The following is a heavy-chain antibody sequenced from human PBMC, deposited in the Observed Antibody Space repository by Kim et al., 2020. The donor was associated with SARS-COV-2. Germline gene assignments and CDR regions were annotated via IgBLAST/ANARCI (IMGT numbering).Heavy chain of an antibody. Sequence: GGSLRLSCAASGFTFGDYAMHWVRQAPGKGLEWVSGISWNSGSIGYADSVKGRFTISRDNAKNSLYLQMNSLRAEDTALYYCAKDIQGAAAGYDNLEHYYYYYGMDVWGQGTTVTVSS. J-gene: IGHJ6*02. CDR2: ISWNSGSI. D-gene: IGHD6-13*01. CDR1: GFTFGDYA. V-gene: IGHV3-9*01. CDR3: AKDIQGAAAGYDNLEHYYYYYGMDV.